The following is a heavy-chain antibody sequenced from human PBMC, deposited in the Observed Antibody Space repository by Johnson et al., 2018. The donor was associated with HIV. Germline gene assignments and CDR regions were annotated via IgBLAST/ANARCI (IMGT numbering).Heavy chain of an antibody. CDR1: GFIFDDYG. V-gene: IGHV3-20*04. CDR2: INWNGGST. J-gene: IGHJ3*02. CDR3: ASLPWGFYTFDI. Sequence: MLLVESGGGVVRPGGSLRLSCAASGFIFDDYGMSWVRQAPGKVLGWVSGINWNGGSTYYADSVKGRFNISRDNSKKTLYLQMNRLRAEDTAVYYCASLPWGFYTFDIWGQGSMVSVSS. D-gene: IGHD2-2*02.